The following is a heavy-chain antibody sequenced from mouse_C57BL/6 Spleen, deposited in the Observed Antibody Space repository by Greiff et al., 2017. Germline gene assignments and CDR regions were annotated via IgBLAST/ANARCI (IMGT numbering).Heavy chain of an antibody. V-gene: IGHV5-9-1*02. Sequence: EVHLVESGEGLVKPGGSLKLSCAASGFTFSSYAMSWVRQTPEKRLEWVAYISSGGDYTYYADTVKGRFTISRDNARNTLYLQMSSLKSEDTAMYYCTRGTIDDYGLDYWGQGTTLTVSS. D-gene: IGHD2-4*01. CDR3: TRGTIDDYGLDY. CDR2: ISSGGDYT. CDR1: GFTFSSYA. J-gene: IGHJ2*01.